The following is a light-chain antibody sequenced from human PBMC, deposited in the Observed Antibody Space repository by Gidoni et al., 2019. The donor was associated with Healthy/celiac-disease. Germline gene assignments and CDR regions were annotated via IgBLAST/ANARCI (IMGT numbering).Light chain of an antibody. CDR1: QSISSY. CDR2: AAS. J-gene: IGKJ4*01. Sequence: DIQITQSPSSLSASVGDRVTITRRGSQSISSYLNWYKQKPGKAPKLLIDAASSLHSEVTSMFSGSGAGADFTLTISSLQPEYFATYYCQRSYRTPPTFGGGTKVEIK. V-gene: IGKV1-39*01. CDR3: QRSYRTPPT.